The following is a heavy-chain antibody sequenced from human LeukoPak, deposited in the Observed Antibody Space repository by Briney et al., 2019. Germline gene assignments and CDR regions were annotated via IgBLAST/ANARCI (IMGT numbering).Heavy chain of an antibody. Sequence: ASVKVSCKASGYTFTSYYMHWVRQAPGQGLEWMGIINPSGGSTSYAQKFQGRVTMTRDMSTSTVYMELSSLRSEDTAVYYCARGGPITGTTKGQNWFDPWGQGTLVTVSS. J-gene: IGHJ5*02. CDR2: INPSGGST. D-gene: IGHD1-7*01. V-gene: IGHV1-46*01. CDR1: GYTFTSYY. CDR3: ARGGPITGTTKGQNWFDP.